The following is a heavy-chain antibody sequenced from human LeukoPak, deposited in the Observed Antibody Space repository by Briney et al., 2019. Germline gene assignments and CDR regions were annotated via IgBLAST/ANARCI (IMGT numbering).Heavy chain of an antibody. V-gene: IGHV1-18*04. CDR2: VSTYNGNT. D-gene: IGHD1-26*01. CDR1: GYTFPSYF. CDR3: ARQSTGSYYSPIDY. Sequence: ASVKVSCKASGYTFPSYFMHWVRQAPGQGLEWMGWVSTYNGNTKYAQNLQGRVTTTTDTSTSTAYMELRSLRSDDTAMYYCARQSTGSYYSPIDYWGQGTLVTVSS. J-gene: IGHJ4*02.